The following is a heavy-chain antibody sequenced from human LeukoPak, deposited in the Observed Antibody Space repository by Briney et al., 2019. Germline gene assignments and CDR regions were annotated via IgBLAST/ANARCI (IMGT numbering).Heavy chain of an antibody. CDR2: INHSGST. D-gene: IGHD2-15*01. Sequence: SETLSLTCAVYGGSFSGYYWSWIRQPPGKGLEWIGEINHSGSTNYNPSLKSRVTISVDTSKNQFSLKPSSVTAADTAVYYCARRDIVVVVAATGHSTFDPWGQGTLVTVSS. CDR3: ARRDIVVVVAATGHSTFDP. CDR1: GGSFSGYY. J-gene: IGHJ5*02. V-gene: IGHV4-34*01.